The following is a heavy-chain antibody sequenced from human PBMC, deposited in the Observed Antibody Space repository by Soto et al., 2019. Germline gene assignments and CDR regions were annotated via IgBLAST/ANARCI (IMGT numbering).Heavy chain of an antibody. V-gene: IGHV4-59*01. J-gene: IGHJ4*02. D-gene: IGHD6-19*01. CDR2: IYYSGST. Sequence: SETLSVTCTVSGGSISSYYWSWIRQPPGKGLEWIGYIYYSGSTNYNPSLKSRVTISVDTSKNQFSLKLSSVTAADTAVYYCARDRYSSGWYYFDPWGRGTQVTVSS. CDR3: ARDRYSSGWYYFDP. CDR1: GGSISSYY.